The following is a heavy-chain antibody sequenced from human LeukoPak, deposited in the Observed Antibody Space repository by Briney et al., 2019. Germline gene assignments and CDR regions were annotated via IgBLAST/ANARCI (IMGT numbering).Heavy chain of an antibody. J-gene: IGHJ4*02. Sequence: GGSLRLSCAASGFTFSSYAMSWVRQAPGKGLEWVSAISSSGGSTYYADSVKGRFTISRDNSKNTLYLQMNSLRAEDTAVYYCAKEFDYYDSSGYYDYWGQGTLVTVSS. CDR3: AKEFDYYDSSGYYDY. CDR1: GFTFSSYA. D-gene: IGHD3-22*01. V-gene: IGHV3-23*01. CDR2: ISSSGGST.